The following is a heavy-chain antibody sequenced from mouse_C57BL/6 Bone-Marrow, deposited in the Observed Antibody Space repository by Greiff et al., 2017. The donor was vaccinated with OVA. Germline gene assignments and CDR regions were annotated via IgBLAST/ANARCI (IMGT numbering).Heavy chain of an antibody. CDR2: IYPGSGST. V-gene: IGHV1-55*01. CDR1: GYTFTSYW. J-gene: IGHJ2*01. CDR3: ARAPGYYSSSYDMDY. D-gene: IGHD1-1*01. Sequence: QVQLKQPGAELVKPGASVKMSCKASGYTFTSYWITWVKPRPGPGLEWIGDIYPGSGSTNYNEKLKSQATLTVDTSSSTAYMPLSSLTSENSAVYYCARAPGYYSSSYDMDYWGQGTTLTVSS.